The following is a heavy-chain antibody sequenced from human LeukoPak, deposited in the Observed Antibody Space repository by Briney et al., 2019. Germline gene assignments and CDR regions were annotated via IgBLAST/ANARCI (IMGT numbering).Heavy chain of an antibody. V-gene: IGHV3-21*01. Sequence: TPGGSLRLSCAASGFTFSSYTMNWVRQAPGKGLEWVSFISSSSSYIYFADSVKGRFTISRDNAKNSLYLQMNSLRAEDTAVYYCARGEWSSSPFDYWGQGTLVTVSS. CDR2: ISSSSSYI. D-gene: IGHD6-6*01. J-gene: IGHJ4*02. CDR3: ARGEWSSSPFDY. CDR1: GFTFSSYT.